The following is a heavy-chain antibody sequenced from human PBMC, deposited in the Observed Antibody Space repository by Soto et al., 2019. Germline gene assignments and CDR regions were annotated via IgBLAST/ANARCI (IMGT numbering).Heavy chain of an antibody. CDR1: GDTFNFYS. D-gene: IGHD3-10*01. CDR2: VNPILSTS. Sequence: QVQLVQSGAEVKRPGSSVKVSCKASGDTFNFYSINWVRQAPGVGLEWVGRVNPILSTSNYAQRVQGRVTMTAHKSTSTAYMALRSLRSEDTAIYDCASSYGSGHRAFDYWGQGALVTVSS. J-gene: IGHJ4*02. V-gene: IGHV1-69*08. CDR3: ASSYGSGHRAFDY.